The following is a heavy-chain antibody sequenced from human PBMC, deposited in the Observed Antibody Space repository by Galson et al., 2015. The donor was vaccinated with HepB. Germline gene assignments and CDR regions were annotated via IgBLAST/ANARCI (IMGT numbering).Heavy chain of an antibody. D-gene: IGHD6-6*01. Sequence: SVKVSCKASGGTFSSYAISWVRQAPGQGLEWMGGIIPIFGTANYAQKFQGRVTITADESTSTAYMELSSLRSEDTAVYYCAGTWGRPNNAFDIWGQGTMVTVSS. CDR3: AGTWGRPNNAFDI. CDR2: IIPIFGTA. CDR1: GGTFSSYA. J-gene: IGHJ3*02. V-gene: IGHV1-69*13.